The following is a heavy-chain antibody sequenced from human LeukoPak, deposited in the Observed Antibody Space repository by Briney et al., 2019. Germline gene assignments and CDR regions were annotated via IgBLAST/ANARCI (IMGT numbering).Heavy chain of an antibody. V-gene: IGHV1-2*04. J-gene: IGHJ3*02. D-gene: IGHD6-19*01. Sequence: ASVKVSCKASGYTFTGYYMHWVRQAPGQGLEWMGWINPNSGGTNYAQKFQGWVTMTRDTSISTAYMELSRLRSDDTAVYYCARDLRPSAVAGSGDAFDIWGQGTMVTVSS. CDR2: INPNSGGT. CDR1: GYTFTGYY. CDR3: ARDLRPSAVAGSGDAFDI.